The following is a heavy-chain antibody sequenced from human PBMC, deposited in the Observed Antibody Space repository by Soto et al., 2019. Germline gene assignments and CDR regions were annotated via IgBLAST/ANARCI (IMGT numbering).Heavy chain of an antibody. V-gene: IGHV3-11*01. Sequence: GGSLRLSCVVSGFTFSDHYMSWIRQAPGKGLEWISFISSSGESIDYADSVKGRFTISRDNVRNSVYLQMTSLTAEDTAIYYCARETVSLDWFDSWGQGTLVTVSS. CDR3: ARETVSLDWFDS. CDR1: GFTFSDHY. J-gene: IGHJ5*01. D-gene: IGHD4-4*01. CDR2: ISSSGESI.